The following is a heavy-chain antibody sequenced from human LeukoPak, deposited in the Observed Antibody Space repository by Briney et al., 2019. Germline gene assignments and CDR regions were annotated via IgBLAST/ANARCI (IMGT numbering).Heavy chain of an antibody. Sequence: GGSLRLSCAASGFAFSSYAMSWVRQAPGKGLDWVSAISGSGGSTYYADSVKGRFTISRDNSKNTLYLQMNSLRAEDTAVYYCAKDFLITFGGVIAPCFDYWGQGTLVTVSS. CDR1: GFAFSSYA. CDR3: AKDFLITFGGVIAPCFDY. J-gene: IGHJ4*02. CDR2: ISGSGGST. D-gene: IGHD3-16*02. V-gene: IGHV3-23*01.